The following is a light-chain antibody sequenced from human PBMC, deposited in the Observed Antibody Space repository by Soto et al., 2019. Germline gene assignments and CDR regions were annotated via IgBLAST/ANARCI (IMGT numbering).Light chain of an antibody. CDR3: SSYTSSSTLV. J-gene: IGLJ2*01. V-gene: IGLV2-14*03. CDR2: DVS. Sequence: QSVLTQPASVSGSPGQSIAISCTGTSSDVGGYNYVSWYQQHPGKAPKLIIYDVSCRPSGVSDRFSGSKSVHTASLTISGLQAEDEADYYCSSYTSSSTLVFGGGTQLTVL. CDR1: SSDVGGYNY.